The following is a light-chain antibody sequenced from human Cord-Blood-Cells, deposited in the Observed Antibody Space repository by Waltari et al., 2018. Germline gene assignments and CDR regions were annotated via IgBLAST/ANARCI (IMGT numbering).Light chain of an antibody. CDR2: WAS. J-gene: IGKJ1*01. CDR1: QSVLYSSNNKNY. V-gene: IGKV4-1*01. Sequence: DIVMTQSPDSLAVSLGERVTITCKSSQSVLYSSNNKNYLAWYQQKPGQPPKLLIYWASTRESGVPDRFSGSGSGTDFTLTINSLQAEDVAVYYCQQYYSTPWTFGQGTKVEIK. CDR3: QQYYSTPWT.